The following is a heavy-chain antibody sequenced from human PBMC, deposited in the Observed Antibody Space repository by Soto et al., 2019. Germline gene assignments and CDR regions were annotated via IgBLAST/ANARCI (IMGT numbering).Heavy chain of an antibody. J-gene: IGHJ6*02. V-gene: IGHV3-48*02. D-gene: IGHD3-3*01. Sequence: GGSLRLSCAASGFIFNTYDMNWVRQAPGKGLEWVSYIGSSSSSMYYADCVKGRFTISRDNAKNSLYLQMNSLRDEDTAVYYCARGGRLGNYDFWSGANYYYYGMDVWGQGTTVTVS. CDR3: ARGGRLGNYDFWSGANYYYYGMDV. CDR1: GFIFNTYD. CDR2: IGSSSSSM.